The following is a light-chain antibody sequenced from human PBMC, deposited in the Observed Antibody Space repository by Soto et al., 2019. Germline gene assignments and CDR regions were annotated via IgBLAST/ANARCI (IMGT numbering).Light chain of an antibody. V-gene: IGKV3-15*01. J-gene: IGKJ1*01. CDR1: QRVGIN. CDR2: GAS. Sequence: EIVLTQSPGTLSFSPGETATLSCRASQRVGINLAWYQQKPGQAPRLLIYGASTRATGIPARFSGSGSGTDFTLTISSLQSEDFAFFYCQQYDNWPRTFGQGTKVDIK. CDR3: QQYDNWPRT.